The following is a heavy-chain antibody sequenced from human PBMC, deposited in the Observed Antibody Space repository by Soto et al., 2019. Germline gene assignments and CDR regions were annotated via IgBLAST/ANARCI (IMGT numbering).Heavy chain of an antibody. Sequence: PSQTLSLTCAISWDSVSSNSAAWNWIRQSPSRGLEWLGRTYYRSKWYNDYAVSVKSRITINQDTCKNQFSLQLNSVTPEDTAVYYCARSNEIATIRFFDYSGQGTLVTFCS. V-gene: IGHV6-1*01. CDR1: WDSVSSNSAA. CDR2: TYYRSKWYN. J-gene: IGHJ4*02. CDR3: ARSNEIATIRFFDY. D-gene: IGHD2-21*01.